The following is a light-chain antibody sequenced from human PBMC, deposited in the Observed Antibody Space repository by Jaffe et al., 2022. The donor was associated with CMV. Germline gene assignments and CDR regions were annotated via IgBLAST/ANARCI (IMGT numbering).Light chain of an antibody. J-gene: IGKJ1*01. Sequence: EIVMTQSPATLSLSPGERATLSCRASQSVTSNLAWYQQKPGQAPRLLVYGASTRATGIPAMFSGSGSGTEFTLTISSLQSEDFAIYYCQQSDNWPWTFGQGTKVEIK. V-gene: IGKV3-15*01. CDR2: GAS. CDR1: QSVTSN. CDR3: QQSDNWPWT.